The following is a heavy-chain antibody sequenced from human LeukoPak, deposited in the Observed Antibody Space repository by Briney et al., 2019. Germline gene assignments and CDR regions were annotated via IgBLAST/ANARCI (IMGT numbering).Heavy chain of an antibody. CDR2: ISGSGGST. CDR3: ASQKYYYGSGSYYYFDY. J-gene: IGHJ4*02. Sequence: GGSLRLSCAASGFTFSRYAMSWVRQAPGKGLEWVSAISGSGGSTFYADFVKGRSTISRDNSRNTLYLQMNSLRAEDTAVYYCASQKYYYGSGSYYYFDYWGQGTLVTVSS. D-gene: IGHD3-10*01. CDR1: GFTFSRYA. V-gene: IGHV3-23*01.